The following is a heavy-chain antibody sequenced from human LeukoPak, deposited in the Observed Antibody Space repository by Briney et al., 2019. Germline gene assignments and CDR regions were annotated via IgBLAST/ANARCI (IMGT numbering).Heavy chain of an antibody. CDR3: AGDGVCSSTSCYLSWFDP. V-gene: IGHV3-53*01. J-gene: IGHJ5*02. CDR1: GFTFSSYR. CDR2: IYSGGPT. D-gene: IGHD2-2*01. Sequence: GGSLRLSCAASGFTFSSYRMNWVRQAPGKGLEWVSVIYSGGPTYYADSVKGRFTISRDNSKNTLYLQMNSLRAEDTAVYYCAGDGVCSSTSCYLSWFDPWGQGTLVTVSS.